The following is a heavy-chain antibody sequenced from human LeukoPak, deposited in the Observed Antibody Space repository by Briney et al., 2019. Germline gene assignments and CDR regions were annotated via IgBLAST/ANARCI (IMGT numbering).Heavy chain of an antibody. J-gene: IGHJ3*02. V-gene: IGHV4-38-2*01. CDR2: IYHSGST. CDR1: GYSISSGYY. Sequence: KPSETLSLTCAVSGYSISSGYYWGWIRQPPGKGLEWIGSIYHSGSTYYNPSLKSRVTISVDTSKNQFSLKLSSVAAADTAVYYCARHSARSSGYDAFDIWGQGTMVTVSS. CDR3: ARHSARSSGYDAFDI. D-gene: IGHD3-22*01.